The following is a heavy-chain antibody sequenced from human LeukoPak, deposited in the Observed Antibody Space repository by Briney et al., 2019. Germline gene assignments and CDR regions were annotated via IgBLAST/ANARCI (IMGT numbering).Heavy chain of an antibody. D-gene: IGHD1-26*01. Sequence: GGSLRLSCAGSGFTVSSNYMSWVRQAPGKGLEWVSVIYYGGTTYYADSVKGRFTISRDNSKNTLYLEMNSLRDEDTAIYYCVYSGNYRFDYWGQGTLVTVSS. CDR2: IYYGGTT. CDR3: VYSGNYRFDY. V-gene: IGHV3-66*01. CDR1: GFTVSSNY. J-gene: IGHJ4*02.